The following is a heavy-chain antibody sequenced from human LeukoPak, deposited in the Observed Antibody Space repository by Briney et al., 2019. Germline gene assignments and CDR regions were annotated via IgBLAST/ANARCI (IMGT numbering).Heavy chain of an antibody. Sequence: HPGGSLRLSCAASGFTFSSYAMHWVRQAPGKGLEWVVVISYDGSNKYYADSVKGRFTIFRDNSKNTLYLQMNSLRAEDTAVYYCARVPADITYFDYWGQGTLVTVSS. CDR2: ISYDGSNK. CDR3: ARVPADITYFDY. D-gene: IGHD2-2*01. V-gene: IGHV3-30-3*01. J-gene: IGHJ4*02. CDR1: GFTFSSYA.